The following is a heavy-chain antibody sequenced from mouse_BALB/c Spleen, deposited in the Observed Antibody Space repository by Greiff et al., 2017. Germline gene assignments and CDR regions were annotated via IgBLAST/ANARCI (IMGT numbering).Heavy chain of an antibody. Sequence: VQLQQSGAELVKPGASVKLSCTASGFNIKDTYMHWVKQRPEQGLEWIGRIDPANGNTKYDPKFQGKATITADTSSNTAYLQLSSLTSEDTAVYYCASPVSTMITAGFAYWGQGTLVTVSA. CDR1: GFNIKDTY. CDR3: ASPVSTMITAGFAY. CDR2: IDPANGNT. V-gene: IGHV14-3*02. D-gene: IGHD2-4*01. J-gene: IGHJ3*01.